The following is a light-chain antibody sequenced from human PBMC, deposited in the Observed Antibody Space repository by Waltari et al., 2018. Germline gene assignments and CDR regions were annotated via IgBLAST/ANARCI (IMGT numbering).Light chain of an antibody. J-gene: IGKJ4*01. CDR3: MQVSLWPVT. CDR2: QVS. Sequence: DVVLTQSPLSLPVTLGQPASISCRSSQGLVYSDGNTYLNLYHNRPGQSPRRLIYQVSYLDSGVPDIFSGSGSGTDFTLKISRVEAEDVGVYYCMQVSLWPVTFGGGTKVEIK. CDR1: QGLVYSDGNTY. V-gene: IGKV2-30*01.